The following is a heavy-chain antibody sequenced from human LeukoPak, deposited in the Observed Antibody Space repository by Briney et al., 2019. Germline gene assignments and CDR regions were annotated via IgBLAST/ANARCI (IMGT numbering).Heavy chain of an antibody. J-gene: IGHJ4*02. CDR3: AISSGYYFWLDY. CDR2: IYSGGST. D-gene: IGHD3-22*01. CDR1: GFTVSSNY. Sequence: GGSLGLSCAASGFTVSSNYMSWVRQAPGKGLEWVSVIYSGGSTYYADSVKGRFTISRDNSKNTLYLQMNSLRAEDTAVYYCAISSGYYFWLDYWGQGTLVTVSS. V-gene: IGHV3-53*01.